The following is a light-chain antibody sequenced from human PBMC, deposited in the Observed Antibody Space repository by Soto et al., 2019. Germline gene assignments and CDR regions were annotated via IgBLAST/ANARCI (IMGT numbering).Light chain of an antibody. J-gene: IGKJ5*01. CDR1: QSLISNY. Sequence: EIGFTQSPGTLSFSPGERATLSFRASQSLISNYLAWYQLKPGQAPRLLIYGVSNRATGIPDRFSGSGSGTDFTLTISRLEPEDFAVYYCQQYHHSPVTFGQGTRLEIK. CDR3: QQYHHSPVT. V-gene: IGKV3-20*01. CDR2: GVS.